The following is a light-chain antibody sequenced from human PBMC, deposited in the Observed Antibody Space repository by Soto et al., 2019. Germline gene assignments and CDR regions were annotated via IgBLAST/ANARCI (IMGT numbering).Light chain of an antibody. V-gene: IGLV2-14*01. CDR1: TSDVGGYNY. CDR3: GSYTGSITYV. J-gene: IGLJ1*01. Sequence: ALTPPSSLSGYLGQPITISCTGTTSDVGGYNYVSWYQQHPGKAPILMIYEVTNRPSGVSNRFSGSKSGNTASLTISGLQVEDEAEYYCGSYTGSITYVYGTRTKVNVL. CDR2: EVT.